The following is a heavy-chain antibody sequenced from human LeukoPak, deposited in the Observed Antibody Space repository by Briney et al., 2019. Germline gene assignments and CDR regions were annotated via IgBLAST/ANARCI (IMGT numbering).Heavy chain of an antibody. CDR3: ARTSPTSFDYYDSSGPHLGDAFDI. CDR1: GGSISSGGYY. J-gene: IGHJ3*02. Sequence: SETLSLTCTVSGGSISSGGYYWSWIRQHPGKGLEWIGYIYYSGSTYYNPSLKSRVTISVDTSKNQFSLKLSSVTAADTAVYYCARTSPTSFDYYDSSGPHLGDAFDIWGQGTMVTVSS. D-gene: IGHD3-22*01. CDR2: IYYSGST. V-gene: IGHV4-31*03.